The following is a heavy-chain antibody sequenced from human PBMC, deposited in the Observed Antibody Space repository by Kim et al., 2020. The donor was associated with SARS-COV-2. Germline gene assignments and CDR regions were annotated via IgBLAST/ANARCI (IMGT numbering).Heavy chain of an antibody. Sequence: GGSLRLSCAASGFTFSSYAMSWVRQAPGKGLEWVSAISGSGGSTYYADSVKGRFTISRDNSKNTLYLQMNSLRAEDTAVYYCAIVRYCSGGSCYSNWFDPWGQGTLVTVSS. D-gene: IGHD2-15*01. J-gene: IGHJ5*02. CDR1: GFTFSSYA. V-gene: IGHV3-23*01. CDR2: ISGSGGST. CDR3: AIVRYCSGGSCYSNWFDP.